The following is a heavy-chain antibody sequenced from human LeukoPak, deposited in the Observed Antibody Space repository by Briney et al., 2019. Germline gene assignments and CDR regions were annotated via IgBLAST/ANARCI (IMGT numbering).Heavy chain of an antibody. CDR1: GGSISTYY. CDR2: IHYSGST. V-gene: IGHV4-59*01. J-gene: IGHJ4*02. Sequence: SETLSLTCTVSGGSISTYYWSWIRQPPGKELEWIGYIHYSGSTNYNPSLKSRVTISVDTSNNQFSLNLSSVTPADTAVYYCARDRYSSAWYNGFDYWGQGTLVTASS. CDR3: ARDRYSSAWYNGFDY. D-gene: IGHD6-19*01.